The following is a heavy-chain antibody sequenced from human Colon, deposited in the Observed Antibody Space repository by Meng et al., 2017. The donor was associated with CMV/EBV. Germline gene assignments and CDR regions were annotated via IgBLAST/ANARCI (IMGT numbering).Heavy chain of an antibody. CDR3: ARATKSSCWEVLDY. V-gene: IGHV4-34*01. CDR1: GASFSGYY. Sequence: QVPVTQWGRGLWKTSQTLALTCAVYGASFSGYYGTWIRKPPGRGLEWIGESYYTGSTNYSPSLKSRVTISLDTSKNQFSLKLNAVTAADTAVYYCARATKSSCWEVLDYWGHGTLVTVSS. J-gene: IGHJ4*01. D-gene: IGHD2-2*01. CDR2: SYYTGST.